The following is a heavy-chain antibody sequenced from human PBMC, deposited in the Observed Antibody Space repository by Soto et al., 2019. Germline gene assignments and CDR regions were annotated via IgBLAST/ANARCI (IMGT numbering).Heavy chain of an antibody. CDR2: IYWDDDK. J-gene: IGHJ4*02. D-gene: IGHD5-12*01. Sequence: QITLKESGPTLVKPTQTLTLTCTFSGFSLSTSGVGVGWIRQPPGKALEWLALIYWDDDKRYSPSLKSRLTITKDTSKNQVVLTMTNMDPVDTATYYCTHIREMATILGYWGQGTLVTVSS. V-gene: IGHV2-5*02. CDR3: THIREMATILGY. CDR1: GFSLSTSGVG.